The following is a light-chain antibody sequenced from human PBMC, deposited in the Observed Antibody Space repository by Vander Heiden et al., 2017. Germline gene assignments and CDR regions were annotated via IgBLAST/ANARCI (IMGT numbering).Light chain of an antibody. V-gene: IGLV4-60*03. CDR1: SRHMSHI. CDR3: DTWDSNTRL. CDR2: RKGSGGY. Sequence: QPVLTQSSSASASLASSVNLTCTLSSRHMSHINAWHQQRPGKAPRYLMNRKGSGGYNEGGGVPDRFSVSRSGADRYLSISNLQSDDETNYYCDTWDSNTRLLGGGTKLTVL. J-gene: IGLJ3*02.